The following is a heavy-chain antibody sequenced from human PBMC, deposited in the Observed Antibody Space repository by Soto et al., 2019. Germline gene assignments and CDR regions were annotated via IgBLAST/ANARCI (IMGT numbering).Heavy chain of an antibody. D-gene: IGHD1-1*01. CDR1: GDSVSSGFYY. CDR2: ISATGTT. J-gene: IGHJ5*02. CDR3: ARLRPWTGNWFDP. V-gene: IGHV4-39*01. Sequence: QLQLQESGPGLVKPSETLSLTCTVSGDSVSSGFYYWVWVRQPPGKGLEWIASISATGTTFYSSYLQSRVTISVDMSKNQFSLKLTSMTAADTAVYYCARLRPWTGNWFDPWGQGTLVTVSS.